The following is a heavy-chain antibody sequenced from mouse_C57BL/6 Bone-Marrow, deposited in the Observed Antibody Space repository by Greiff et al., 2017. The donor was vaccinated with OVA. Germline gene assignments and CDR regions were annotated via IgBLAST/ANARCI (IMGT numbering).Heavy chain of an antibody. CDR3: ARLTADCYAMDY. V-gene: IGHV1-64*01. J-gene: IGHJ4*01. CDR2: IHPNSGST. Sequence: VQLQQPGAELVKPGASVKLSCKASGYTFTSYWMHWVKQRPGQGLEWIGMIHPNSGSTNYNEKFKSKATLTVDKSSSTAYMQLSSLTSEDSAVYYCARLTADCYAMDYWGQGTSVTVSS. CDR1: GYTFTSYW. D-gene: IGHD3-2*01.